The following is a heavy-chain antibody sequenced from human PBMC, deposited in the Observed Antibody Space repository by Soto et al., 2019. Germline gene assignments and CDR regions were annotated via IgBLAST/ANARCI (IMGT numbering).Heavy chain of an antibody. CDR1: GGSLSDQW. V-gene: IGHV5-51*01. CDR2: IYPGDSDT. CDR3: AASIFYYGMDV. J-gene: IGHJ6*02. Sequence: PGESLKISCKASGGSLSDQWIGWVRHTPDKGLEWMGIIYPGDSDTKYNPSFQGQVTISADKSITTTYLQWSSLKASDTAIYYCAASIFYYGMDVWGQGTTVTVSS.